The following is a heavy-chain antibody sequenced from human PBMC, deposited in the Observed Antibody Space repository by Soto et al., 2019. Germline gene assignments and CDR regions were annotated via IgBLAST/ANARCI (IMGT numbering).Heavy chain of an antibody. Sequence: QVQLVESGGGVVQPGRSLRLSCAASGFIFNTYGMHWVRQAPGKGLEWVAVIYYDGRNKYYADSVKGRFTISRDNSKNTSNLQIISLRVEDAAVYYCSRHLGELWPSVGGYWGQGTLVTVSS. J-gene: IGHJ4*02. D-gene: IGHD1-26*01. CDR3: SRHLGELWPSVGGY. V-gene: IGHV3-33*01. CDR2: IYYDGRNK. CDR1: GFIFNTYG.